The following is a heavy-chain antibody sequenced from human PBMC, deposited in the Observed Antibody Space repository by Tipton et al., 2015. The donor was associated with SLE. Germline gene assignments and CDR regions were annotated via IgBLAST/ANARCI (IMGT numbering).Heavy chain of an antibody. D-gene: IGHD3-9*01. CDR1: GDSLSGQY. V-gene: IGHV4-34*01. CDR3: ARGPAVLRYSERIPHFDH. Sequence: LRLSCSVYGDSLSGQYWSWIRQPPGKGLEWIGEVFRGGSTNYNPSLKSRVTLLLDTSKNQFSLDLSSVTAADTAIYYCARGPAVLRYSERIPHFDHWGQGTLVTVSS. J-gene: IGHJ4*02. CDR2: VFRGGST.